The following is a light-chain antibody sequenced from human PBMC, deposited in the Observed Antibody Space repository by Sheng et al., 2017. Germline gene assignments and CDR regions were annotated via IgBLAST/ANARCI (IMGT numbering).Light chain of an antibody. V-gene: IGLV3-25*03. Sequence: SYELTQPPSVSVSPGQTATITCSGDVLAKHYTYWYQQRPGQAPILMIYKDTERPSGIPERFSGSSSGTTVTLTISGVLAEDEADYYCQSLDTSDSYVFGPGTQVTVL. CDR2: KDT. J-gene: IGLJ1*01. CDR1: VLAKHY. CDR3: QSLDTSDSYV.